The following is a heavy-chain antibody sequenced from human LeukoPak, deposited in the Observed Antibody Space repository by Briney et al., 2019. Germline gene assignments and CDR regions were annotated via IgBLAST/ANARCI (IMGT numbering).Heavy chain of an antibody. V-gene: IGHV3-21*01. D-gene: IGHD5-24*01. J-gene: IGHJ4*02. CDR2: ISSSSSYI. Sequence: GGSLRLSCAASGFTFSSYSMNWVRQAPGKGLESVSSISSSSSYIYYADSVKGRFTISRDNAKNSLYLQMNSLRAEDTAVCYCARGRGGYNNDYWGQRTLVTVSS. CDR1: GFTFSSYS. CDR3: ARGRGGYNNDY.